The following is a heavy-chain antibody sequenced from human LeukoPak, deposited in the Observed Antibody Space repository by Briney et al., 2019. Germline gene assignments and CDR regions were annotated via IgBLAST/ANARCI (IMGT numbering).Heavy chain of an antibody. D-gene: IGHD2-15*01. CDR2: ISGSGGST. V-gene: IGHV3-23*01. Sequence: GGSLRLSCAASGLTFSSYAMSWVRQAPGKGLEWVSAISGSGGSTYYADSVKGRFTISRDNSKNTLYLQMNSLRAEDTAVYYCAKGGCSGGSCYYPYYFDYWGQGTLVTVSS. CDR1: GLTFSSYA. CDR3: AKGGCSGGSCYYPYYFDY. J-gene: IGHJ4*02.